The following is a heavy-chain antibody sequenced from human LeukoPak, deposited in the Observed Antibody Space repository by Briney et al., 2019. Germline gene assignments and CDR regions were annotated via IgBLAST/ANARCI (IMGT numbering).Heavy chain of an antibody. J-gene: IGHJ4*02. CDR1: GFTFSSYG. D-gene: IGHD1-1*01. CDR3: AKVRLSAGDY. Sequence: GGSLRLSCAASGFTFSSYGMHWVRQAPGKGLQWVAAIAHDGSNKYYADSVKGRFTISRDNSKNTLYLQMNSLRAEDTAVYYCAKVRLSAGDYWGQGTLVTVSS. V-gene: IGHV3-30*18. CDR2: IAHDGSNK.